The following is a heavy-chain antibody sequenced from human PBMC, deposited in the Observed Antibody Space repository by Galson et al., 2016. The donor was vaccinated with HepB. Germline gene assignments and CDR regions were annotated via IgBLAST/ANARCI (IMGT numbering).Heavy chain of an antibody. D-gene: IGHD3-10*01. CDR3: ATGGAASYGAGSDGFDI. V-gene: IGHV3-53*01. CDR1: GLPVSDEY. Sequence: SLRLSCATVGLPVSDEYMTWVRLVPGKGLEWVSLFSRGGNTYYADSVKGRFTGWSDDSKKTIHLQMNYLSAVDTAVYYCATGGAASYGAGSDGFDIWGHGTMDTVPP. CDR2: FSRGGNT. J-gene: IGHJ3*02.